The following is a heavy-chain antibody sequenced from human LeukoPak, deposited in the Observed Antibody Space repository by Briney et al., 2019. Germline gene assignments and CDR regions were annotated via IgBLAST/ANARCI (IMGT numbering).Heavy chain of an antibody. J-gene: IGHJ4*02. CDR2: ISSSSTI. CDR3: ARGIPPR. Sequence: GGSLRLSCAASGFTFSSYSMNWVRQAPGKGLEWVSYISSSSTIYYADSVKGRFTISRDNAKNSLYLQMNSLRAEDTAVYYCARGIPPRWGQGTLVTVSS. V-gene: IGHV3-48*01. CDR1: GFTFSSYS.